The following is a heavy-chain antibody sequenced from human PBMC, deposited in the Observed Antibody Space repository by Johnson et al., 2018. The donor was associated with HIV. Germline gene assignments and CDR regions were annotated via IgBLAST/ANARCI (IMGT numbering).Heavy chain of an antibody. CDR2: LYSDGRT. V-gene: IGHV3-66*03. J-gene: IGHJ3*02. D-gene: IGHD1-26*01. Sequence: EQLVESGGDLTQPGGSLRLSCAASGFTVSSTYMSWVRQAPGKGLEWLSVLYSDGRTYYADSVKGRFTISRDNSKNTLYLQMNSLRAEDTAVYYCAREGWALIWGQGTMVTVSS. CDR3: AREGWALI. CDR1: GFTVSSTY.